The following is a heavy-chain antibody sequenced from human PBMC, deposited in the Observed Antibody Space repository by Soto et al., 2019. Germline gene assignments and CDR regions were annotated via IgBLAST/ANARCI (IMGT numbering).Heavy chain of an antibody. V-gene: IGHV4-59*08. D-gene: IGHD3-10*01. CDR1: GDSISSYY. Sequence: SETLSLTCIVSGDSISSYYWSWIRQPPGKGLEWIGYIYYTGSTTYNPSLSGRATISLDTSKTQFSLELSSVTAADTAVYYCARHVFGSEYFYGMDVWGQGTTVTVSS. CDR2: IYYTGST. J-gene: IGHJ6*02. CDR3: ARHVFGSEYFYGMDV.